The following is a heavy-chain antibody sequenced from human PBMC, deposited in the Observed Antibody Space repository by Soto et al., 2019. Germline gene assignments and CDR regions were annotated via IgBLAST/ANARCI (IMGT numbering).Heavy chain of an antibody. CDR3: ARIGKPVDY. V-gene: IGHV1-69*01. CDR1: GGTFSSYA. Sequence: QVQLVQSVDEVKKPGSSVKVSCKASGGTFSSYAISWVRQAPGQGLEWMGGILPIFGTANYAQKCQGRVTITADESTSTAYMELSSLIAEDTDVYYCARIGKPVDYWGQGTLVTVSA. J-gene: IGHJ4*02. CDR2: ILPIFGTA.